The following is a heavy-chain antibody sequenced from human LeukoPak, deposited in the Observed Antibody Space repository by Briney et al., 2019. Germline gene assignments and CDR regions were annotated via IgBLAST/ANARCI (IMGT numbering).Heavy chain of an antibody. CDR2: ISGSGGST. Sequence: GGSLRLSCAASGFTFSSYAMSWVRQAPGKGLEWASAISGSGGSTYYADSVKGRFTISRDNSKNTLYLQMNSLRAEDTAVYYCAKSGYYDSSGYYYVRSSYFDYWGQGTLVTVSS. CDR3: AKSGYYDSSGYYYVRSSYFDY. D-gene: IGHD3-22*01. V-gene: IGHV3-23*01. CDR1: GFTFSSYA. J-gene: IGHJ4*02.